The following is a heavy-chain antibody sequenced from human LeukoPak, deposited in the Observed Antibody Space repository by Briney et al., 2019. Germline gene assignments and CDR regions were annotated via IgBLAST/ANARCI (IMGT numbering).Heavy chain of an antibody. CDR2: IKSITDGGTT. D-gene: IGHD1-26*01. CDR1: GIVFSDAW. CDR3: TTAVQWELGRDAFDI. J-gene: IGHJ3*02. Sequence: PGGSLRLSCAASGIVFSDAWMSWVRQAPGKGLEWVGRIKSITDGGTTDYAAPVKGRVTISRDDSKHTLYLQMNSLKTEDTAVYYCTTAVQWELGRDAFDIWGQGTMVTVSS. V-gene: IGHV3-15*01.